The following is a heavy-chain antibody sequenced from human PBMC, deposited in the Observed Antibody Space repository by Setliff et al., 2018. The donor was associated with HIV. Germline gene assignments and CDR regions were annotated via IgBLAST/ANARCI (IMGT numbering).Heavy chain of an antibody. CDR2: ISVYNGYT. CDR3: ARGAYYYESSGYPRDPFDI. Sequence: ASVKVSCKASGYSFINYGLNWVRQAPGQGLEWMGWISVYNGYTNYAQKFQGRVTMTRDTSISTAYMELTRLRYDDTAVYYCARGAYYYESSGYPRDPFDIWGQGTMVTVSS. J-gene: IGHJ3*02. V-gene: IGHV1-18*01. CDR1: GYSFINYG. D-gene: IGHD3-22*01.